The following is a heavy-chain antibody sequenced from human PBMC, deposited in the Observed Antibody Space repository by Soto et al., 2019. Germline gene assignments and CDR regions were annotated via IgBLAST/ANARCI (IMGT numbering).Heavy chain of an antibody. CDR3: ARGQWLQRSEY. CDR2: INHSGNI. J-gene: IGHJ4*02. CDR1: AESFSGYF. D-gene: IGHD6-19*01. Sequence: QVQLQQWGAGLMKPSETLSLTCGVYAESFSGYFWNWIRQPPGKGLEWIGEINHSGNINYNPSLRSRVTISLGTSKNQFSLNLSSVTAADTAVYYCARGQWLQRSEYWGQGILVTVSS. V-gene: IGHV4-34*01.